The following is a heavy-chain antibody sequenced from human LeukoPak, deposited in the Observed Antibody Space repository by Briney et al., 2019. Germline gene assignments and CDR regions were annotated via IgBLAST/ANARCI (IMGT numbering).Heavy chain of an antibody. CDR2: MNPNSGNT. V-gene: IGHV1-8*01. D-gene: IGHD5-12*01. CDR3: ARESHMDSGYANNWFDP. Sequence: ASVKVSCKASGYTFTSYDINWVRQATGQGLEWMGWMNPNSGNTGYAQKFQGRVTMTRNTSISTAYMELSSLRSEDTAVYYCARESHMDSGYANNWFDPWGQGTLVTVSS. CDR1: GYTFTSYD. J-gene: IGHJ5*02.